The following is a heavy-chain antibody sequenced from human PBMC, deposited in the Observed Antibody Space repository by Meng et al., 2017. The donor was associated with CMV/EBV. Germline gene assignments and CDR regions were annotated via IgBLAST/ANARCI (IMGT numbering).Heavy chain of an antibody. D-gene: IGHD2-2*01. V-gene: IGHV4-34*01. CDR1: SGYY. CDR3: ARHPVVPARPLPYYYYYGMDV. CDR2: INHSGST. J-gene: IGHJ6*02. Sequence: SGYYWSWIRQPPGKGLEWIGEINHSGSTNYNPSLKSRVTISVDTSKNQFSLKLSSVTAADTAVYYCARHPVVPARPLPYYYYYGMDVWGQGTMVTVSS.